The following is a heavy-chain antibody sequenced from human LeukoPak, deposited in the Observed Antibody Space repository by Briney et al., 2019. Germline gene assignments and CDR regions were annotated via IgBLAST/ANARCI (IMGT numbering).Heavy chain of an antibody. CDR1: GFTFSRFW. V-gene: IGHV3-7*02. Sequence: GGSLRLSCAASGFTFSRFWMSWVRQAPGKGLEWVANIKQDGSEKYYVDSVKGRFTISRDNAKNSLYLQMNSLRAEDTAVYYCHPREDILTGYHNSDYWGQGTLVTVSS. D-gene: IGHD3-9*01. J-gene: IGHJ4*02. CDR2: IKQDGSEK. CDR3: HPREDILTGYHNSDY.